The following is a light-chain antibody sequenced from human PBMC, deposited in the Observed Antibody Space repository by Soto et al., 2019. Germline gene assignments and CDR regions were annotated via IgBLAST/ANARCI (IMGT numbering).Light chain of an antibody. CDR3: QKYNSAPHT. V-gene: IGKV1-27*01. CDR1: QGISSY. CDR2: AAS. J-gene: IGKJ4*01. Sequence: DIQMTQSPSSLSASVGDRVTITCRASQGISSYLAWYQQKPGEVPNLLIYAASTLQSGVPSRFSGSGSGTDFTLTISSLQPEDVAIYYCQKYNSAPHTFGGGTKVQIK.